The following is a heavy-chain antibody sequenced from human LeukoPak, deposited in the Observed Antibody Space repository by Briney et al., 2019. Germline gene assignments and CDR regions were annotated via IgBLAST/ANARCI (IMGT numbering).Heavy chain of an antibody. CDR2: IGYTGTDT. CDR3: ARDLTERKYYIAY. CDR1: GFTFSSFG. Sequence: GGSLRLSCAESGFTFSSFGMHWVRQAPGEGLEWVAYIGYTGTDTYYADSVKGRFTISRDNSKNTVHLQMNSLRAADTALYSCARDLTERKYYIAYWGQGTLVTVSS. V-gene: IGHV3-30*02. J-gene: IGHJ4*02. D-gene: IGHD2-8*02.